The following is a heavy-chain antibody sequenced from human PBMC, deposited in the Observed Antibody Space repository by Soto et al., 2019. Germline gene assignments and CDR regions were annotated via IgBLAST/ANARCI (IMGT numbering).Heavy chain of an antibody. Sequence: EVQLVESGGAVVQPGGSLRLSCAASGFTFDDYAMHWIRQTLGKGLEWVSLITWDGGSTFYTNSVRGRFTISRDNNRHSLDLEMRSLRPEDTALYYCARERGRITDYWGQGTLVIVSS. CDR1: GFTFDDYA. V-gene: IGHV3-43*01. CDR2: ITWDGGST. D-gene: IGHD1-20*01. J-gene: IGHJ4*02. CDR3: ARERGRITDY.